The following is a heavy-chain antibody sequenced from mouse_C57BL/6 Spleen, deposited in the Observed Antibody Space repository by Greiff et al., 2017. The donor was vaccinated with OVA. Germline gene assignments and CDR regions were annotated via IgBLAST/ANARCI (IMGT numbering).Heavy chain of an antibody. Sequence: VQLQESGAELVKPGASVKISCKASGYAFSSYWMNWVKQRPGKGLEWIGQIYPGDGDTNYNGKFKGKATLTADKSSSTAYMQLSSLTSEDSAVYFCARSASYGNYWYFDVWGTGTTVTVSS. CDR2: IYPGDGDT. V-gene: IGHV1-80*01. CDR1: GYAFSSYW. D-gene: IGHD2-10*01. CDR3: ARSASYGNYWYFDV. J-gene: IGHJ1*03.